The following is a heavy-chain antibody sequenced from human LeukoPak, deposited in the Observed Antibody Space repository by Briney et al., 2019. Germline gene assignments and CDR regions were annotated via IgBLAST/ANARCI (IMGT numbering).Heavy chain of an antibody. V-gene: IGHV1-69*05. CDR3: ARDHDADPYYMDV. D-gene: IGHD1-1*01. J-gene: IGHJ6*03. CDR1: GGTFSSYA. Sequence: GASVKVSCKASGGTFSSYAISWVRQAPGQGLEWMGRIIPIFGTANYAQKFQGRVTITTDESTSTAYMELSSLRSEDTAVYYCARDHDADPYYMDVWGKGTTVTVSS. CDR2: IIPIFGTA.